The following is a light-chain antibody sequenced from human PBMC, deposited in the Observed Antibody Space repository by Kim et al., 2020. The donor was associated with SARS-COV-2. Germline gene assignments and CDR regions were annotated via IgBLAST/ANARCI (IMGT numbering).Light chain of an antibody. V-gene: IGLV2-14*01. CDR1: GSAFGFNNF. CDR2: VVT. CDR3: ASYASDSKYV. J-gene: IGLJ1*01. Sequence: GQSITIPGAGTGSAFGFNNFVSWYQHAPGKAPKLMIFVVTKRPSGVSNRFSGSKSGNPASLTISGLQAEDEADYYCASYASDSKYVFGSGTKVTVL.